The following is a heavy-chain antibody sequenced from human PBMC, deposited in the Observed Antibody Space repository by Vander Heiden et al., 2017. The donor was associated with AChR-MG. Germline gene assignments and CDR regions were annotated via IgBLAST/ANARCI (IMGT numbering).Heavy chain of an antibody. CDR2: IIPIFGTA. Sequence: QVQLVQSGAEVKKPGSSVKVSCKASGGTFSSYAISWVRQAPGQGLEWMGGIIPIFGTANYAQKFQGRVTITADESTSTAYMELSSLRSEDTAVYYCARDPPAGTALGRNRTAGAFDYWGQGTLVTVSS. V-gene: IGHV1-69*01. CDR3: ARDPPAGTALGRNRTAGAFDY. J-gene: IGHJ4*02. D-gene: IGHD1-26*01. CDR1: GGTFSSYA.